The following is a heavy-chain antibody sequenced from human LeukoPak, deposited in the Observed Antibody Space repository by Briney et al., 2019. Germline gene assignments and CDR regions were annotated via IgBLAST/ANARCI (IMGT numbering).Heavy chain of an antibody. CDR2: IWYDGSNK. D-gene: IGHD4-23*01. CDR3: AKDLRWQSRTQSPDY. J-gene: IGHJ4*02. CDR1: GFTLSSYA. Sequence: QPGRSLRLSCAPSGFTLSSYAMSWVRQAPGKGLEWVAVIWYDGSNKYYADSVKGRFTISRDNSKNTLYLQMNSLRAEDTAVYYCAKDLRWQSRTQSPDYWGQGTLVTVSS. V-gene: IGHV3-33*06.